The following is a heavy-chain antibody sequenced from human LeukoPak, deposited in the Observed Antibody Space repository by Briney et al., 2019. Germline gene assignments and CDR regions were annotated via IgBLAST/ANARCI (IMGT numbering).Heavy chain of an antibody. Sequence: ASVKLSCKASGYAFTSYGISLVRQAPGQGLGWVGWISAYNGNTNYAQKPQGRVTMTTDTSTSTAYMELRSLRSDDTGVYYCARVVGQQLDNWFDPWGQGTLVTVSS. J-gene: IGHJ5*02. CDR1: GYAFTSYG. CDR3: ARVVGQQLDNWFDP. V-gene: IGHV1-18*01. D-gene: IGHD6-13*01. CDR2: ISAYNGNT.